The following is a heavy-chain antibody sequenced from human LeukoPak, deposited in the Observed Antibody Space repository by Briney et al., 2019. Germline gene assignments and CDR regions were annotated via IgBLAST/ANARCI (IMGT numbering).Heavy chain of an antibody. CDR1: GFSFNIYA. J-gene: IGHJ6*02. V-gene: IGHV3-30*04. Sequence: PGRSLRLSCAASGFSFNIYAMHWVRQAPGKGLEWVAVISYDGSNKYYADSVKGRFTISRDNSKNTLYLQMNSLRAEDTAVYYCAKDNQKGSSWLFGNYYYYGMDVWGQGTTVTVSS. CDR2: ISYDGSNK. CDR3: AKDNQKGSSWLFGNYYYYGMDV. D-gene: IGHD6-13*01.